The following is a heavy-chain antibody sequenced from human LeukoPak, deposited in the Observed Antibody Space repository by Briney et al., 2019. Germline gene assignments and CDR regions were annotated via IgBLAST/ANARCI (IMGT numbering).Heavy chain of an antibody. D-gene: IGHD3-3*01. V-gene: IGHV3-49*04. J-gene: IGHJ4*02. CDR2: IRSKAYGGTT. CDR1: GFTFGDYA. Sequence: GGSLRLSCTASGFTFGDYAMSWVRQAPGKGLEWVGFIRSKAYGGTTEYAASVKGRFTISRDDSKSIAYLQMNSLKTEDTAVYYCTREKYYDFWSASNWGQGTLATVSS. CDR3: TREKYYDFWSASN.